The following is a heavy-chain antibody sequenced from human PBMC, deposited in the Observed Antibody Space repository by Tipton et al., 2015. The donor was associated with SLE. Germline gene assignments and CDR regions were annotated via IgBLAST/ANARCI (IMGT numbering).Heavy chain of an antibody. CDR1: GGSISSSSYY. CDR3: ARHPKRESGSQFLFDY. CDR2: IYYSGST. D-gene: IGHD2-21*01. J-gene: IGHJ4*02. V-gene: IGHV4-39*01. Sequence: TLSLTCTVSGGSISSSSYYWGWIRQPPGKGLEWIGSIYYSGSTYYNPSLRTRVTMSVDTSKNQFSLELSSLTAADTAVYYCARHPKRESGSQFLFDYWGQGTLVTVSS.